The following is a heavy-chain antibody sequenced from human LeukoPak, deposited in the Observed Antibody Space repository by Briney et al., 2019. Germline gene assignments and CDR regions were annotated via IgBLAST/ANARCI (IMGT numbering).Heavy chain of an antibody. CDR3: ARVGYYDSSGYYFLSDYNWFDP. CDR2: IYYSGST. Sequence: SETLSLTCTVSGGSISSYYWSWIRQPPGKGLEWIGYIYYSGSTNYNPSLKSRVTISVDTSKNQFSLKLSSVTDADTAVYYCARVGYYDSSGYYFLSDYNWFDPWGQGTLVTVSS. D-gene: IGHD3-22*01. V-gene: IGHV4-59*01. CDR1: GGSISSYY. J-gene: IGHJ5*02.